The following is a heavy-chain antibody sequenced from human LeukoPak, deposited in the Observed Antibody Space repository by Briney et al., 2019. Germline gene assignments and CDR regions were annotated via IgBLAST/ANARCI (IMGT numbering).Heavy chain of an antibody. CDR1: GFTFSSYA. Sequence: GGSLRLSCAASGFTFSSYAMSWVGQAPGKGLEWFSAISGSGGSTYYADSVKGRFTISRDNSKNTLYLQMNSLRAEDTAVYYCAKDGTAMGLLDAFDIWGQGTMVTVSS. J-gene: IGHJ3*02. D-gene: IGHD5-18*01. CDR3: AKDGTAMGLLDAFDI. CDR2: ISGSGGST. V-gene: IGHV3-23*01.